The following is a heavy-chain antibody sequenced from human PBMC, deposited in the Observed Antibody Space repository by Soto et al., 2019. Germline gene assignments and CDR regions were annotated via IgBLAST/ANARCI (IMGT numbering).Heavy chain of an antibody. CDR2: IYHSGST. V-gene: IGHV4-30-2*01. J-gene: IGHJ5*02. CDR3: ARVPDR. D-gene: IGHD2-2*01. Sequence: SETLSLTCAVSGGSISSGGYSWSWIWQPPGKGLEWIGYIYHSGSTYYNPSLKSRVTISVDRSKNQFSLKLSSVTAADTAVYYCARVPDRWGQGTLVTVSS. CDR1: GGSISSGGYS.